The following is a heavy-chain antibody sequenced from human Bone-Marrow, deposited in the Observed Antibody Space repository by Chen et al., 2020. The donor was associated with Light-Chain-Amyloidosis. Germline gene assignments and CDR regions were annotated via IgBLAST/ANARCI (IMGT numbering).Heavy chain of an antibody. J-gene: IGHJ4*02. CDR1: GFTFSSQP. V-gene: IGHV3-23*01. CDR2: ISDRGSNT. CDR3: AKWDWNTNYFDD. D-gene: IGHD1-1*01. Sequence: EVQLLESGGGLVQPGGSLILSCAASGFTFSSQPMSWVRQAPGKGLEWVSGISDRGSNTYYADSMEGRFTVSRDNSKNTLHLQMNSLGAEDTAVYYCAKWDWNTNYFDDWGQGTLVTVSS.